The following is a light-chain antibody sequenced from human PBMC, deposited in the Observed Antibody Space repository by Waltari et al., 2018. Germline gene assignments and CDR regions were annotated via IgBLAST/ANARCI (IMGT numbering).Light chain of an antibody. CDR1: QGFSTS. CDR2: ATS. V-gene: IGKV1-27*01. Sequence: DIQMTQSPSSLSASVGDRVTITCRASQGFSTSLAWYQQKPGKVPKLLIYATSTLQSGVPSRFSGSGSGTDFTLTISSLQPEDVATYYCQKYNSAPQTFGQGTKVEIK. J-gene: IGKJ1*01. CDR3: QKYNSAPQT.